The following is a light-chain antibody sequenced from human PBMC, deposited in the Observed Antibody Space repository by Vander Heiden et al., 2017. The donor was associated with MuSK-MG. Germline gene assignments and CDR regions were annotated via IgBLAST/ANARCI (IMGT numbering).Light chain of an antibody. J-gene: IGKJ1*01. CDR3: QQSNSFPRT. Sequence: DFQITQSPASVSASVGDRVTITCRASQGISRWIAWYQQKPGKAPNLLIYAASSLQSGVPSRFSGSGSGTDFTLTISSLQPEDSATYYCQQSNSFPRTFGQGTKVEIK. CDR1: QGISRW. V-gene: IGKV1-12*01. CDR2: AAS.